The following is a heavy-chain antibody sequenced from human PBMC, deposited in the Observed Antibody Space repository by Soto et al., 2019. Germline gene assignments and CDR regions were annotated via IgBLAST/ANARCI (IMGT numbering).Heavy chain of an antibody. CDR1: GGSISSGGYY. CDR2: IYYSGST. CDR3: ARGVVVVVAATPNWFDP. J-gene: IGHJ5*02. V-gene: IGHV4-31*03. Sequence: SETLSLTCTVSGGSISSGGYYWSWIRQHPGKGLEWIGYIYYSGSTYYNPSLKSRVTISVDTSKNQFSLKLSSVTAADTAVYYCARGVVVVVAATPNWFDPWGQGTLVTVSS. D-gene: IGHD2-15*01.